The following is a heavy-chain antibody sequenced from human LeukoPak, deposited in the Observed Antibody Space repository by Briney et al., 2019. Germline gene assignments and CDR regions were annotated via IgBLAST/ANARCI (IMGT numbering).Heavy chain of an antibody. CDR1: GDSVSSKNGA. V-gene: IGHV6-1*01. J-gene: IGHJ4*02. CDR3: ARDLGATGWHTFDY. D-gene: IGHD1-1*01. CDR2: TYYRSKWYN. Sequence: PSQTLSLTCAVSGDSVSSKNGAWNWIRQSPSRGLEWLGRTYYRSKWYNDYAESMEGRMTISQDTSKNQYSLHLNSVTPDDTAVYYRARDLGATGWHTFDYWGQGTLVTVSS.